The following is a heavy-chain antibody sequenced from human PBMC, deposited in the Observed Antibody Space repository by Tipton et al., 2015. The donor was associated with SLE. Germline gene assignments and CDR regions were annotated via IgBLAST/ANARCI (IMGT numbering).Heavy chain of an antibody. CDR2: IHYSGST. J-gene: IGHJ2*01. CDR3: AREVEGYFEL. CDR1: GDYISSNHYY. V-gene: IGHV4-39*07. Sequence: TLSLTCSVSGDYISSNHYYWGWIRQPPGKGLEWIGSIHYSGSTNYNPSLKSRVTISVDTSKNHFSLNLSSVTAADTAVYYCAREVEGYFELWGRGALVTVSS.